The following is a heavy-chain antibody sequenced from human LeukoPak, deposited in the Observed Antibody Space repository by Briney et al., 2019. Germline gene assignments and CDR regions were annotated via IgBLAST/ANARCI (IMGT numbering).Heavy chain of an antibody. V-gene: IGHV3-20*04. D-gene: IGHD2-15*01. CDR2: INWNGGST. Sequence: PGGSLRLSCAASGFTFSSYWMSWVRQAPGKGLEWVSGINWNGGSTGYADSVKGRFTISRDNAKNSLYLQMNSLRAEDTALYYCARDPCGGGSCLHDAFDIWGQGTMVTVSS. CDR3: ARDPCGGGSCLHDAFDI. J-gene: IGHJ3*02. CDR1: GFTFSSYW.